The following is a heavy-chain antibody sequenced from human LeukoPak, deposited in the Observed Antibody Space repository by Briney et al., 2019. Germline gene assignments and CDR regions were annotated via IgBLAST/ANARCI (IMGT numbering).Heavy chain of an antibody. CDR1: GGSFSGYY. J-gene: IGHJ5*02. Sequence: SETLSLTCVVYGGSFSGYYWSWIRQPPGKGLEWIGEINHSRSTNYNPSLKSRVTISADTSKNQFSLKLSSVTAADTAVYYCARERLAMVRGVIPKEAWGWFDPWGQGTLVTVSS. D-gene: IGHD3-10*01. CDR2: INHSRST. CDR3: ARERLAMVRGVIPKEAWGWFDP. V-gene: IGHV4-34*01.